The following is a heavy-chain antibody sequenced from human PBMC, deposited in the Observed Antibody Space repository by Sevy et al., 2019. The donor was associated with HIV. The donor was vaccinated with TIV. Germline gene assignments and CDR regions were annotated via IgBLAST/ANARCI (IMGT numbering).Heavy chain of an antibody. Sequence: GGSLRLSCAASGFTFSSYAMHWVRQAPGKGLEWVAVISYDGSNKYYADSVKGRFTISRDNSKNTLYLQMNSLRAEDTAVYYCARAGQWLVQSRPFDYWGQGTLVTVSS. V-gene: IGHV3-30-3*01. CDR1: GFTFSSYA. D-gene: IGHD6-19*01. CDR2: ISYDGSNK. CDR3: ARAGQWLVQSRPFDY. J-gene: IGHJ4*02.